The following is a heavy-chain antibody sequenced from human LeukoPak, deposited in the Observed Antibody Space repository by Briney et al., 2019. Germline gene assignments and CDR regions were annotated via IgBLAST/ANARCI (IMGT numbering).Heavy chain of an antibody. D-gene: IGHD2/OR15-2a*01. J-gene: IGHJ4*02. CDR2: INSDGDST. CDR1: GFTFSSYA. V-gene: IGHV3-64D*06. CDR3: VKTPYSSTWYMGDS. Sequence: GGSLRLSCSASGFTFSSYAMHWVRQAAGEGLEYVSAINSDGDSTYYADSVKGRFTISRDNSKNTLYLQMSSLRPEDSAVYYCVKTPYSSTWYMGDSWGQGTLVTVSS.